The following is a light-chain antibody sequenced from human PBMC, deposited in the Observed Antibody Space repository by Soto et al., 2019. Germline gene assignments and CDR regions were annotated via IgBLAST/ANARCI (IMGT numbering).Light chain of an antibody. V-gene: IGLV2-14*03. CDR1: SSDVGGYNS. CDR2: NVS. Sequence: QSVLTQPASVSGSQGQSIAISCTGTSSDVGGYNSVSWYQQHPGKAPKLMIYNVSNRPSGVSDRFSGSKSGNTASLTISGLQAEDEADYYCSSYTSSNTYVFGTGTKVTVL. J-gene: IGLJ1*01. CDR3: SSYTSSNTYV.